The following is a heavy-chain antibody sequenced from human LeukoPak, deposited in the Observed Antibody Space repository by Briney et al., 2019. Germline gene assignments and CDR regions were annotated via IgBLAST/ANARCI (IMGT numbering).Heavy chain of an antibody. CDR2: ISWNSGSI. D-gene: IGHD3-22*01. J-gene: IGHJ4*02. CDR1: GFTFDDYA. CDR3: AKDLLAYYYDSSGYYLGD. V-gene: IGHV3-9*01. Sequence: GGSLRLSCAASGFTFDDYAMHWVRQAPGKGLEWVLGISWNSGSIGYADSVKGRFTISRDNAKNSLYLQTNSLRAEDTALYYCAKDLLAYYYDSSGYYLGDWGQGTLVTVSS.